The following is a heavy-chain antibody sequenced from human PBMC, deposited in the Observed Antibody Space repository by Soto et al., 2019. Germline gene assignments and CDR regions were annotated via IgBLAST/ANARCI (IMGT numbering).Heavy chain of an antibody. V-gene: IGHV3-23*01. D-gene: IGHD1-26*01. J-gene: IGHJ3*02. CDR2: ISGTAGYT. CDR3: AKARQMGIVEGIDI. CDR1: GFTFSSYA. Sequence: PGGSLRLSCAASGFTFSSYAMNWVRQAPGKGLEWVSGISGTAGYTYYADSAKGRFTISRDNSKNALYLEMNSLRGEDTAVYYCAKARQMGIVEGIDIWGQGTMVTLSS.